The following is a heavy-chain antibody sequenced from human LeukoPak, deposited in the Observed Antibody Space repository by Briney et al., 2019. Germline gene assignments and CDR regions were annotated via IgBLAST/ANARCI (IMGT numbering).Heavy chain of an antibody. CDR1: GYTFITYG. V-gene: IGHV1-18*01. D-gene: IGHD1-26*01. Sequence: ASVNVSCKASGYTFITYGITWVRQAPGQGLEWMGWITPYNGDTNYAQNLQDRVTMTTDTSTSTAYMELRSLRSDDTAVYFCARVAGVSYNYFGSWGQGTLVTVSS. J-gene: IGHJ4*02. CDR2: ITPYNGDT. CDR3: ARVAGVSYNYFGS.